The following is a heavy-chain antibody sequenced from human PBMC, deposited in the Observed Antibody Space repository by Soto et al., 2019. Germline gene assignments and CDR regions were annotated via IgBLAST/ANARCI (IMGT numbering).Heavy chain of an antibody. CDR2: ISETGGKT. CDR3: AKDKSGTTSFDY. CDR1: GFTFTSYA. J-gene: IGHJ4*02. D-gene: IGHD1-1*01. Sequence: LRLSCADSGFTFTSYAMSWVRQAPGKGLEWVSAISETGGKTYYADSVKGRFTISRDNSKNTLYLQMDSLRAEDTAVYYCAKDKSGTTSFDYWGQGTLVTVSS. V-gene: IGHV3-23*01.